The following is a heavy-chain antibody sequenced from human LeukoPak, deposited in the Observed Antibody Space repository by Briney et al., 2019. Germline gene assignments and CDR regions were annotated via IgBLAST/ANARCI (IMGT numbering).Heavy chain of an antibody. CDR2: ISSSGSTI. CDR1: GFSFSDYY. Sequence: PGGSLRLSCAASGFSFSDYYMSWIRQAPGKGLEWVSYISSSGSTIYYADSVKGRFTISRDNAKNSLYLQMNSLRAEDTAVYYCARYRWPGEKYDFWAPFDYWGQGTLVTVSS. CDR3: ARYRWPGEKYDFWAPFDY. D-gene: IGHD3-3*01. V-gene: IGHV3-11*04. J-gene: IGHJ4*02.